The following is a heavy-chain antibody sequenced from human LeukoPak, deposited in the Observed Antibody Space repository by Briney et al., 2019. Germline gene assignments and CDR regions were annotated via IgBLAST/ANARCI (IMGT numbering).Heavy chain of an antibody. J-gene: IGHJ4*02. Sequence: GGSLRLSCAASGFTFSSYAMSWVRQAPGKGLEWVSAISGSGGSTYYADSVKGRFTISRDNPKNTLYPQMNSLRAEDTAVYYCAKGIVGATRKINFFDYWGQGTLVTVSS. CDR1: GFTFSSYA. CDR3: AKGIVGATRKINFFDY. D-gene: IGHD1-26*01. CDR2: ISGSGGST. V-gene: IGHV3-23*01.